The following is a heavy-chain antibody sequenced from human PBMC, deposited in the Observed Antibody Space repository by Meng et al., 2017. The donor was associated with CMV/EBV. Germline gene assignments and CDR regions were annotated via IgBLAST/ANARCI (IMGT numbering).Heavy chain of an antibody. CDR3: ARGVGQRLGRGFDI. CDR2: ISGYNGNT. CDR1: GYSFTNYG. V-gene: IGHV1-18*01. Sequence: ASVKVSCKASGYSFTNYGISWVRQAPGQGLEYMGWISGYNGNTYYAQRFQGRITTTMDTSSDTAYMELRSLRSDDTAVYYCARGVGQRLGRGFDIWGQGTMVTVSS. D-gene: IGHD6-25*01. J-gene: IGHJ3*02.